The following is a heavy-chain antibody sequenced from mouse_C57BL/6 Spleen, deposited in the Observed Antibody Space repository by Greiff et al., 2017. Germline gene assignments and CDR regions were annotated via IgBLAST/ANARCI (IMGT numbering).Heavy chain of an antibody. J-gene: IGHJ1*03. CDR2: IDPSDSYT. Sequence: VQLQQPGAELVRPGTSVKLSCKASGYTFTSYWMHWVKQRPGQGLEWIGVIDPSDSYTNYNQKFKGKATLTVDTASSTAYMQLSSLTSEDSAVYCCARPLTGRYFDVWGTGTTVTVSS. D-gene: IGHD4-1*01. CDR1: GYTFTSYW. CDR3: ARPLTGRYFDV. V-gene: IGHV1-59*01.